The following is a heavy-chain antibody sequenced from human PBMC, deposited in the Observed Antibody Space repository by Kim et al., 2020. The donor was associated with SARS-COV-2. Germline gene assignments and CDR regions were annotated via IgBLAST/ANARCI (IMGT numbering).Heavy chain of an antibody. CDR3: ARVTIFGVVINY. J-gene: IGHJ4*02. Sequence: SETLSLTCTVSGGSISSSDYYWSWIRQPPGKGLEWIGHIYYSGSTYYNPSLKSRLTTSLGTSKNQFSLKLNSVTAADTAVYYCARVTIFGVVINYWGQGT. D-gene: IGHD3-3*01. CDR1: GGSISSSDYY. V-gene: IGHV4-30-4*01. CDR2: IYYSGST.